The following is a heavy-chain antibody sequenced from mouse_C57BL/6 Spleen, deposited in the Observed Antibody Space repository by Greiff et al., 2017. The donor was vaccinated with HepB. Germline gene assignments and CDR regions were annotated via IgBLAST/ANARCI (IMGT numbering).Heavy chain of an antibody. V-gene: IGHV1-55*01. Sequence: QVQLQQPGAELVKPGASVKMSCKASGYTFTSYWITWVKQRPGQGLEWIGDIYPGSGSTNYNEKFKSKATLTVDTSSSTAYMQLSSLTSEDSAVYYCARFYYYGSSSYYFDCWGQGTTLTVSS. CDR2: IYPGSGST. CDR1: GYTFTSYW. J-gene: IGHJ2*01. D-gene: IGHD1-1*01. CDR3: ARFYYYGSSSYYFDC.